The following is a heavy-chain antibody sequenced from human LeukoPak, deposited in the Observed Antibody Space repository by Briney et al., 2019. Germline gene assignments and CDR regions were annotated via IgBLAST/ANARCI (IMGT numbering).Heavy chain of an antibody. CDR3: ARVLEMATVFP. CDR2: ININSGDT. D-gene: IGHD5-24*01. Sequence: ASVKVSCKAFGYRFSDYYIHWVRQAPGQGLEWMGWININSGDTKSAQNFQGRVSMTRDTSINTVYMELSSLGSDDTAVYYCARVLEMATVFPWGQGTLVTVSS. J-gene: IGHJ5*02. V-gene: IGHV1-2*02. CDR1: GYRFSDYY.